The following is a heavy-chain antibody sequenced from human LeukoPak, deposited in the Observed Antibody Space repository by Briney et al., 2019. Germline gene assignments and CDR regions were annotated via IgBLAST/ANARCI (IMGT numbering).Heavy chain of an antibody. V-gene: IGHV3-11*04. CDR2: ISTSGTTT. D-gene: IGHD3-10*01. Sequence: GGSLRPSCAASGFTFSDYHMSWIRQAPGKGLEWISYISTSGTTTYYADSVKGRFTISRDDAKNSLYLQMNSLRADDAALYYCARVRGSYSVDYWGQGTLVTVSS. CDR3: ARVRGSYSVDY. CDR1: GFTFSDYH. J-gene: IGHJ4*02.